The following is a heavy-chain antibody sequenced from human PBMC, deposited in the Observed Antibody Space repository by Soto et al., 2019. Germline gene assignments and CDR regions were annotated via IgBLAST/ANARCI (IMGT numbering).Heavy chain of an antibody. CDR1: EFTFSTYS. Sequence: EVQLVESGGGLVKPGGSLRLSCAASEFTFSTYSMNWVRQAPGKGLEWVSSISSSSSYIYYADSVKGRFTISRDTAKNSLYLQMNSLRAEDTAVYYCARVVDYYEPDYYYGMDVWGQGTTVTVSS. J-gene: IGHJ6*01. CDR2: ISSSSSYI. V-gene: IGHV3-21*01. CDR3: ARVVDYYEPDYYYGMDV. D-gene: IGHD3-22*01.